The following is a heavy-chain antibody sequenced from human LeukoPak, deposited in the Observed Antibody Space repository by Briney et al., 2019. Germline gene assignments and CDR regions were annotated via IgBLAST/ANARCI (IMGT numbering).Heavy chain of an antibody. CDR1: GGSIGSYY. CDR3: ARDQRYSSGWASYYYYGMDV. J-gene: IGHJ6*02. CDR2: IYTSGST. Sequence: SETLSLTRTVSGGSIGSYYWSWIRQPAGKGLEWIGRIYTSGSTNYNPSLKSRVTMSVDTSKNQFSLKLSSVTAADTAVYYCARDQRYSSGWASYYYYGMDVWGQGTTVTVSS. V-gene: IGHV4-4*07. D-gene: IGHD6-19*01.